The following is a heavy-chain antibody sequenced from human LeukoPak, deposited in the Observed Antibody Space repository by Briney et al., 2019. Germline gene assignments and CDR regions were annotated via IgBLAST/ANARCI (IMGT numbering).Heavy chain of an antibody. CDR1: GFTFSSYG. CDR3: ARGDYYLYYFDY. CDR2: IWYDGSNK. D-gene: IGHD3-22*01. Sequence: GGSLRLSCAAFGFTFSSYGMHWVRQAPGKGLEWVAVIWYDGSNKYYADSVKGRFTISRDNSKNTLYLQMNSLRAEDTAVYYCARGDYYLYYFDYWGQGTLVTVSS. J-gene: IGHJ4*02. V-gene: IGHV3-33*01.